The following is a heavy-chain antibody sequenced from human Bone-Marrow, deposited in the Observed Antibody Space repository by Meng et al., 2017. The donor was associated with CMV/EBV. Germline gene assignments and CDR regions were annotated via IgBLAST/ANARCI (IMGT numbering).Heavy chain of an antibody. Sequence: ASVKISCKASGYTFTGYYMHWVRQAPGQGLEWMGWINPNSGGTNYAQKFQGRVTMTRDMSISTAYMELSRLRSDDTAVYYCARDSRGFWSGYSIYWGQGTLVTVSS. J-gene: IGHJ4*02. CDR1: GYTFTGYY. D-gene: IGHD3-3*01. CDR2: INPNSGGT. V-gene: IGHV1-2*02. CDR3: ARDSRGFWSGYSIY.